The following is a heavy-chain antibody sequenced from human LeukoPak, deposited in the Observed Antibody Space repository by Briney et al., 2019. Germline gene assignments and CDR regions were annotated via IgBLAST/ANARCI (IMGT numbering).Heavy chain of an antibody. CDR3: ARGAFPDYYDSWFDP. Sequence: GGTLRLSCAASGFTFSSYSMNWVRQAPGKGLEWVSSISSSSSYIYYADSVKGRFTISRDNAKNSLYLQMNSLRAEDTAVYYCARGAFPDYYDSWFDPWGQGTLVTVSS. CDR1: GFTFSSYS. D-gene: IGHD3-22*01. CDR2: ISSSSSYI. V-gene: IGHV3-21*01. J-gene: IGHJ5*02.